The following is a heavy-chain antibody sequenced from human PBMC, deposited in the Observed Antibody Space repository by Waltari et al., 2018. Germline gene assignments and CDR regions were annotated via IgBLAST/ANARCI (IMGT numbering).Heavy chain of an antibody. CDR1: GGSISSHY. V-gene: IGHV4-59*11. D-gene: IGHD3-10*01. CDR3: ARAPMVQGPNEGYFQH. J-gene: IGHJ1*01. Sequence: QVQLQESGPGLVKPSETLSLTCTVSGGSISSHYWSWIRQPPGKGLEWIGYIYYSGSTNYNPSLKSRVTISVDTSKNQFSLKLSSVTAADTAVYYCARAPMVQGPNEGYFQHWGQGTLVTVSS. CDR2: IYYSGST.